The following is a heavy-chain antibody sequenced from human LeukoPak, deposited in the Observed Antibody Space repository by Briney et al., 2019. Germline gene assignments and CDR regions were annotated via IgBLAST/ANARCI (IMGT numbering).Heavy chain of an antibody. J-gene: IGHJ4*02. CDR2: ISTSSSTI. Sequence: GGSLRLSCAASGFTFSSYSMNWVRQAPGKGLEWLSYISTSSSTIYYADFVKGRFTISRDDAKNSLYLQMNSLRVDDTAVYYCARVVPSTEGDYWGQGTLSPSPQ. V-gene: IGHV3-48*01. D-gene: IGHD2-2*01. CDR1: GFTFSSYS. CDR3: ARVVPSTEGDY.